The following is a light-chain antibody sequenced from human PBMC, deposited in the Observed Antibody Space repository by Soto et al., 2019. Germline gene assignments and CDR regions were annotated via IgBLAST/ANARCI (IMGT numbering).Light chain of an antibody. Sequence: AIRMTQSPSSLSASTGDRVNITSRASQSIYNYLAWYQQKPGKAPQVLIYAASTLESGVPSRFSGSGFGTDFTLTISSLQPEDFATYYCHQCYSYPRTFGQGTKVEVK. V-gene: IGKV1-8*01. CDR1: QSIYNY. J-gene: IGKJ1*01. CDR3: HQCYSYPRT. CDR2: AAS.